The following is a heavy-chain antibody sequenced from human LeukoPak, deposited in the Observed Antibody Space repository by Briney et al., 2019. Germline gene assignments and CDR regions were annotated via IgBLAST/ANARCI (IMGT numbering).Heavy chain of an antibody. CDR3: ARHRAEYYYDSSGTYYFDY. D-gene: IGHD3-22*01. CDR1: GGSFSGYY. J-gene: IGHJ4*02. V-gene: IGHV4-34*01. CDR2: INHSGST. Sequence: SETLSLTWAVYGGSFSGYYWSWIRQPPGKGLEWIGEINHSGSTNYNPSLKSRVTISVDTSKNQFSLKLSSVTAADTAVYYCARHRAEYYYDSSGTYYFDYWGQGTLVTVSS.